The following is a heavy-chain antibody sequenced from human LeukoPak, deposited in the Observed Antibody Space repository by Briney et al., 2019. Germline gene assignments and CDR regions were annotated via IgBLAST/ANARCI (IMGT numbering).Heavy chain of an antibody. CDR2: IRYDGSNK. D-gene: IGHD5-24*01. V-gene: IGHV3-30*02. CDR3: AKSGYNRFDY. Sequence: GGSLRLSCVASGFTFSSYWMSWVRQAPGKGLEWVAFIRYDGSNKYYADSVKGRFTISGDNSKNTLYLQMNSLRVEDTAVYYCAKSGYNRFDYWGQGTLVTVSS. J-gene: IGHJ4*02. CDR1: GFTFSSYW.